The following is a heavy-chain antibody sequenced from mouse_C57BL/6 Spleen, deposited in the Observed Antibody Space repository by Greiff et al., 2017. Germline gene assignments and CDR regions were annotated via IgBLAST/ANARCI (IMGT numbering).Heavy chain of an antibody. V-gene: IGHV1-26*01. Sequence: EVQLQQSGPELVKPGASVKISCKASGYTFTDYYMNWVKQSHGKSLEWIGDINPNNGGTSYNQKFKGKATVTVDKSSSTAYMELRSLTSEDSAGYDCARWDYYGSSYAAYWGQGTLVTVSA. J-gene: IGHJ3*01. CDR3: ARWDYYGSSYAAY. CDR1: GYTFTDYY. CDR2: INPNNGGT. D-gene: IGHD1-1*01.